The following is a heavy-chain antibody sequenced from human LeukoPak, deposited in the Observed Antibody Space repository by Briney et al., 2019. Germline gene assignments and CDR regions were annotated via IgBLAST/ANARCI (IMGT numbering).Heavy chain of an antibody. Sequence: ASVKVSCKTSGYTFTTYYLHWVRQAPGQGLEWMGIINPTTGVTNYAQKFQGRVSMTRDTSASTVYMELNSLRSEDTAVYYCTRDRVVPNAGPRLYNWFDPWGQGTLVTVSS. V-gene: IGHV1-46*01. J-gene: IGHJ5*02. CDR2: INPTTGVT. CDR3: TRDRVVPNAGPRLYNWFDP. CDR1: GYTFTTYY. D-gene: IGHD2-2*01.